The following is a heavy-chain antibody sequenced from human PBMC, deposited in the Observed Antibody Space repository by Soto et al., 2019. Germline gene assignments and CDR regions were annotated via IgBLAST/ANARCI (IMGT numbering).Heavy chain of an antibody. CDR2: FYYSGST. J-gene: IGHJ4*02. CDR1: GGSISSGPYS. CDR3: VRHAQWIIRAY. V-gene: IGHV4-39*01. D-gene: IGHD5-12*01. Sequence: PSETLSLTCTVSGGSISSGPYSWGWIRQPPGKGLEWIGTFYYSGSTYYNPSLESRVTISVDTSKNQFSLKLSSVTAADTAVYYCVRHAQWIIRAYWGQGSLVTVSS.